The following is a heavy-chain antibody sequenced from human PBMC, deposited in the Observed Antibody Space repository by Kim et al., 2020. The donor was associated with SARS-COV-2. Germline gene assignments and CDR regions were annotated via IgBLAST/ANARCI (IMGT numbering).Heavy chain of an antibody. Sequence: YAASVKGRFTISRDDSKSIAYLQMNSLKTEDTAVYYCTGRKFWSGYYFDYWGQGTLVTVSS. V-gene: IGHV3-49*02. D-gene: IGHD3-3*01. CDR3: TGRKFWSGYYFDY. J-gene: IGHJ4*02.